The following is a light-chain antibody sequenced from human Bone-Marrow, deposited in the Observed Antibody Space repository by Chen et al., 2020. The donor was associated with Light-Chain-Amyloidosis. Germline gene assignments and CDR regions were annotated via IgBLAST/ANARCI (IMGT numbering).Light chain of an antibody. V-gene: IGKV1-17*01. CDR1: QAIRKD. Sequence: IRLTQPPPPLLASVGDRVTTTCGASQAIRKDLGWYQQKPGKAPKRLIYAASSLQSGVPSRFSGSGSGTEFTLTISSLQPEDFATYYCLQHNSYPSLTFGGGTKVEIK. CDR3: LQHNSYPSLT. CDR2: AAS. J-gene: IGKJ4*01.